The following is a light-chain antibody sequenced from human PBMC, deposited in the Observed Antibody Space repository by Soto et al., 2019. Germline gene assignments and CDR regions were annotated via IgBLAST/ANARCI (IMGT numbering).Light chain of an antibody. Sequence: QSVLTQPASVSGSPGQSITISCTGTNSDVGAYNYVSWFQQHPGKAPKLMVYDVSNRPSGVSNRFSGSKSGNTASLTISGLQAEDEADYYCSSYTTSSTYVFGDGTKVNRP. CDR1: NSDVGAYNY. CDR2: DVS. J-gene: IGLJ1*01. V-gene: IGLV2-14*03. CDR3: SSYTTSSTYV.